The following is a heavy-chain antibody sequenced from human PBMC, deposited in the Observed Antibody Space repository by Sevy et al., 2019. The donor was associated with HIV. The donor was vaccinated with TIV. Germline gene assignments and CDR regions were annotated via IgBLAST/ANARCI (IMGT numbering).Heavy chain of an antibody. Sequence: GGSLRLSCAASGVTIGSSVIHWVRQAPGKGLEWVALTRLAGAVIDYAKSVKGRFTLSEDNAKNTVYVEMTSLRVEDTAIYHCAKEVGSSGSAGYLDYWGPGTLVTVSS. D-gene: IGHD3-22*01. V-gene: IGHV3-30*02. CDR2: TRLAGAVI. CDR3: AKEVGSSGSAGYLDY. J-gene: IGHJ4*02. CDR1: GVTIGSSV.